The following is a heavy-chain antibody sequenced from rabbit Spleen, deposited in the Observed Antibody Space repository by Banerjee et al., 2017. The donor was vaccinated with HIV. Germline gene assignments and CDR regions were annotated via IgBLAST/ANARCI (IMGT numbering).Heavy chain of an antibody. V-gene: IGHV1S40*01. J-gene: IGHJ4*01. CDR1: GFTISSTYY. CDR3: ARDAGSDAYIDGVFNL. Sequence: QSLEESGGDLVKPGASLTLTCTASGFTISSTYYMCWVRQAPGKGLEWIACIYVGSGGGTKYASWAKGRFTISKTSSTTVTLQTTSLTVADTATYFCARDAGSDAYIDGVFNLWGQGTLVTVS. D-gene: IGHD4-2*01. CDR2: IYVGSGGGT.